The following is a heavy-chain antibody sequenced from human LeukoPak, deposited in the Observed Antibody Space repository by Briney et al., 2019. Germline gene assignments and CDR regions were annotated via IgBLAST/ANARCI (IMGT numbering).Heavy chain of an antibody. J-gene: IGHJ6*04. CDR3: ARVGGWLEYPTYYYYGMDV. Sequence: GASVKVSCKASGGTFSSYAISWVRQAPGQGLEWMGGISPIFGTANYAQKFQGRVTITADESTSTAYMELSSLRSEDTAVYYCARVGGWLEYPTYYYYGMDVRGKGTTVTVSS. D-gene: IGHD6-19*01. CDR1: GGTFSSYA. V-gene: IGHV1-69*13. CDR2: ISPIFGTA.